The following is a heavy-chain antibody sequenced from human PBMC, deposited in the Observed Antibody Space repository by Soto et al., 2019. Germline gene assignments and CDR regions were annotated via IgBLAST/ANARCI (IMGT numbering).Heavy chain of an antibody. CDR3: ATPYFYGSGTYLGYCFDY. CDR1: GYTLTELS. J-gene: IGHJ4*02. CDR2: FDPEDGET. Sequence: QVQLVQSGAEVKKPGASVKVSCKVSGYTLTELSMHWVRQAPGKGLEWMGGFDPEDGETIYAQKFQGRVTMTEDTSTDTDYMELSSLTSEDTAVYYSATPYFYGSGTYLGYCFDYWRQGPLVTVS. D-gene: IGHD3-10*01. V-gene: IGHV1-24*01.